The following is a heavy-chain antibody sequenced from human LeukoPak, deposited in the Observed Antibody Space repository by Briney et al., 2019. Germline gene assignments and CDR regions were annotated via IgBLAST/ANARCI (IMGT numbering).Heavy chain of an antibody. V-gene: IGHV3-21*04. CDR3: ARVNGYGDYDNWFGP. D-gene: IGHD4-17*01. J-gene: IGHJ5*02. Sequence: PGGSLRLSCAASGFTFSSYSMNWVRQAPGKGLEWVSSISSSSSYIYYADSVKGRFTISRDNSKNTLSLQMNTLRAEDTAVYYCARVNGYGDYDNWFGPWGQGTLVTVSS. CDR2: ISSSSSYI. CDR1: GFTFSSYS.